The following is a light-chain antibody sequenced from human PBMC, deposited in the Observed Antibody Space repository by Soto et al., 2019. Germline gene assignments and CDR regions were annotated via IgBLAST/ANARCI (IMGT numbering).Light chain of an antibody. CDR3: QQYNSWPLT. J-gene: IGKJ4*01. V-gene: IGKV3-15*01. CDR2: GAS. Sequence: EIVMTQSPATLSVSPGERATLSCRASQSVSSNLAWYQQKPGQAPRLLFYGASTRAAGIPARFSGSGSGTDFTLTMSSLQSEDFAVYYCQQYNSWPLTFGGGTKVEIK. CDR1: QSVSSN.